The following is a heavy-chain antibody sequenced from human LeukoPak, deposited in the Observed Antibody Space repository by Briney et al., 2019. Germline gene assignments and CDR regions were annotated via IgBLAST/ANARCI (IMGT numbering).Heavy chain of an antibody. Sequence: GGSLRLSCAASGFTFSSYAMSWVRQAPGKGLEWVSVISGSGGDTYYADSVKGRLTISRDISKNTLYLQMNSLSAEDTAVYYCAKGDSGMVRRYYFDYWGQRTLVTVSS. J-gene: IGHJ4*02. V-gene: IGHV3-23*01. CDR2: ISGSGGDT. CDR1: GFTFSSYA. CDR3: AKGDSGMVRRYYFDY. D-gene: IGHD2-8*01.